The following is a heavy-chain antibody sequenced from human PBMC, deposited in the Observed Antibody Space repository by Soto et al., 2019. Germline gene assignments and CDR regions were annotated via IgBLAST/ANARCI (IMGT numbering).Heavy chain of an antibody. CDR2: IYYSGST. CDR3: ERWNGRLRFLEWLSNWFDP. Sequence: PSETLSLTCTVSGGSISSSSYYWGWIRQPPGKGLEWIGVIYYSGSTYYNPSLKSRVTISVDTSKNQFSLKLISVTAAATAVDYCERWNGRLRFLEWLSNWFDPWGQGTLVTVSS. CDR1: GGSISSSSYY. J-gene: IGHJ5*02. V-gene: IGHV4-39*01. D-gene: IGHD3-3*01.